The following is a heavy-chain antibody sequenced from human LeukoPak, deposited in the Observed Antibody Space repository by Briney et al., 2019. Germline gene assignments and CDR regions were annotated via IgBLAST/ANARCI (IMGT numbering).Heavy chain of an antibody. CDR3: AKDDAWLRFGE. V-gene: IGHV3-21*04. Sequence: PGGSLRLSCAASGFTFSNYGMNWARQTPGQGLEWVSSISSSSSYIYYADSVKGRFTISRDNSKNMLYLEVISLTADDTAVYYCAKDDAWLRFGEWSQGTLVTVSS. D-gene: IGHD3-10*01. CDR1: GFTFSNYG. CDR2: ISSSSSYI. J-gene: IGHJ4*02.